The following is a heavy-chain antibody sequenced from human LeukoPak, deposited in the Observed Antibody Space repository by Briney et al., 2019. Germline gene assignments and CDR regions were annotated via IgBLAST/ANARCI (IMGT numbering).Heavy chain of an antibody. D-gene: IGHD2-2*01. V-gene: IGHV3-15*01. CDR2: IKSKTDGGTT. CDR1: GFTFSNAW. CDR3: ATSYIVVVPAADY. Sequence: GGSLRLSCAASGFTFSNAWMSWVRQAPGKGLEWVGRIKSKTDGGTTDYAAPVKGRFTISRDDSKNTLYLQMNSLKTEDTAVYYCATSYIVVVPAADYWGQGTLVTVSS. J-gene: IGHJ4*02.